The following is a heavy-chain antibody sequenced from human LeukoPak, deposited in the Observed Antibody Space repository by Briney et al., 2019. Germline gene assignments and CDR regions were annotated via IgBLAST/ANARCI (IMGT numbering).Heavy chain of an antibody. CDR2: IYTSGST. CDR1: GDSISSGSYY. D-gene: IGHD6-13*01. CDR3: ARAYSSDWYDGFDY. V-gene: IGHV4-61*02. Sequence: SETLSLTCTVSGDSISSGSYYWSWIRQPAGKGLEWIGRIYTSGSTNYNPSLKSRVTISVDTSKNQFSLKLSSVTAADTAMYYCARAYSSDWYDGFDYWGQGTLVTVSS. J-gene: IGHJ4*02.